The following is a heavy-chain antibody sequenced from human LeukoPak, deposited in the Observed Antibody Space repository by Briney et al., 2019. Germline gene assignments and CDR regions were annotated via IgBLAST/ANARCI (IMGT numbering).Heavy chain of an antibody. V-gene: IGHV3-7*01. J-gene: IGHJ4*02. CDR2: IKQDGSEK. D-gene: IGHD6-19*01. CDR1: GFTFSSYW. Sequence: GGSLRLSCAASGFTFSSYWMSWVRQAPGKGLEWVANIKQDGSEKYYVDSVKGRFTISRDNAKNSLYLQMNSLRAEDTAVYYCARDLTTVAGTYGNFDYWGQGTLVTVSS. CDR3: ARDLTTVAGTYGNFDY.